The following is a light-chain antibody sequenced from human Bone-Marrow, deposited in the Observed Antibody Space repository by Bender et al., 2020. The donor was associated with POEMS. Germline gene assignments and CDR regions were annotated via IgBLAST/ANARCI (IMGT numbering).Light chain of an antibody. Sequence: QSALTQPASVSGSPGQSITISCSGSRANIGIKDVSWYQQFPGAAPKLLIYGYNNRPSGVPDRFSGSKSGTSASLAITGLQAEDEGDYYCQSYDNSLGGWVFGGGTKLTVL. CDR1: RANIGIKD. CDR3: QSYDNSLGGWV. V-gene: IGLV1-40*01. CDR2: GYN. J-gene: IGLJ3*02.